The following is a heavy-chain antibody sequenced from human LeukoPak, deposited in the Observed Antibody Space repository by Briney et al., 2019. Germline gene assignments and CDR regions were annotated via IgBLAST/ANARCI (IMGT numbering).Heavy chain of an antibody. Sequence: QPGRSLRLSCAASGFTFSSYGMHWVRQAPGKGLEWVAVIWYDGSNKYYADSVKGRFTISRDNSKNTLYLQMNSLRAEDTAVYYCAAALPDAFDIWGQGTMVTVSS. CDR1: GFTFSSYG. V-gene: IGHV3-33*01. CDR3: AAALPDAFDI. D-gene: IGHD3-10*01. CDR2: IWYDGSNK. J-gene: IGHJ3*02.